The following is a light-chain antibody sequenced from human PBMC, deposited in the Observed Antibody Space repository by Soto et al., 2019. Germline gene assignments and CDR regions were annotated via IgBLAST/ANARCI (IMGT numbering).Light chain of an antibody. CDR1: TGAVTSGHY. CDR3: LVSLSGARV. CDR2: DTR. V-gene: IGLV7-46*01. Sequence: QAVVTHEPSLNVSPGGTVTLTFGSSTGAVTSGHYPYWFQQKPGQAPRTLIYDTRNKHSWTPARFSGSLLGGKAALTLSGAQPEDEAVYYCLVSLSGARVFGGGTQLTVL. J-gene: IGLJ7*01.